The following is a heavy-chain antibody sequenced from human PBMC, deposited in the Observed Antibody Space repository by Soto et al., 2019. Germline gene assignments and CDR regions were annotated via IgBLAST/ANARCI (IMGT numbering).Heavy chain of an antibody. J-gene: IGHJ6*02. Sequence: GSLRLSCAASGFTFDDYTMHWVRQAPGKGLEWVSLISWDGGSTYYADSVKGRFTISRDNSKNSLYLQMNSLRTEDTALYYCAKDMKSTVAGHYYYYGMDVWGQGTTVTVSS. CDR1: GFTFDDYT. CDR2: ISWDGGST. D-gene: IGHD6-19*01. CDR3: AKDMKSTVAGHYYYYGMDV. V-gene: IGHV3-43*01.